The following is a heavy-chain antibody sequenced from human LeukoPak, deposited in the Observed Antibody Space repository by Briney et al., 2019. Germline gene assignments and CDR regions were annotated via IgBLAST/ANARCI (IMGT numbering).Heavy chain of an antibody. CDR3: ARALRIWSSSSYSYYMDV. D-gene: IGHD6-6*01. V-gene: IGHV4-59*01. J-gene: IGHJ6*03. CDR1: GGSISSYY. CDR2: VYYSGST. Sequence: SETLSLTCTVSGGSISSYYWSWIRQPPGKGLEWIGYVYYSGSTNYNPPLKSRVTISVDTYKNQFSLKLSSVTAADTAVYYCARALRIWSSSSYSYYMDVWGKGTTVTVSS.